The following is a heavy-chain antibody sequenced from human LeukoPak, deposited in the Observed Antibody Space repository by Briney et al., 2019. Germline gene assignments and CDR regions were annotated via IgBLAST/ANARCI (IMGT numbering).Heavy chain of an antibody. V-gene: IGHV3-64*01. J-gene: IGHJ6*03. CDR1: VFTFRDWS. CDR3: ARENYYYYMDF. Sequence: GGALRLFCGASVFTFRDWSMQGVRGARGEGLEVVSALSPSCDSRTYPTSVHGRFTLSREHSKNTLYLEMGSLRAEDTAVYYCARENYYYYMDFWGKGTSVIVSS. CDR2: LSPSCDSR.